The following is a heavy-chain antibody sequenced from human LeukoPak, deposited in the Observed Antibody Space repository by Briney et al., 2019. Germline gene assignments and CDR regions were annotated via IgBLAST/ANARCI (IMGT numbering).Heavy chain of an antibody. CDR3: ARGFYYYGSGSYSDY. J-gene: IGHJ4*02. V-gene: IGHV1-69*06. D-gene: IGHD3-10*01. CDR2: IIPIFGTA. CDR1: GGTFSSYA. Sequence: SVKVSCKAAGGTFSSYAISWVRQAPGQGLEWMGGIIPIFGTANYAQKFQGRVTITADKSTSTAYMELSSLRSEDTAVYYCARGFYYYGSGSYSDYWGQGTLVTVSS.